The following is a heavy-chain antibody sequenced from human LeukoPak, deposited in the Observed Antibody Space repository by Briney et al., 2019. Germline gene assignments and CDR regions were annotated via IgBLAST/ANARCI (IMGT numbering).Heavy chain of an antibody. CDR1: GFTFSSYW. D-gene: IGHD3-10*01. V-gene: IGHV3-7*03. CDR3: AVGYGSGSSNDAFDI. Sequence: GGSLRLSCAASGFTFSSYWTSWVRQAPGKGLEWVANIKQDGSEKYYVDSVKGRFTISRDNAKNSLYLQMNSLRAEDTAVYYCAVGYGSGSSNDAFDIWGQGTMVTVSS. CDR2: IKQDGSEK. J-gene: IGHJ3*02.